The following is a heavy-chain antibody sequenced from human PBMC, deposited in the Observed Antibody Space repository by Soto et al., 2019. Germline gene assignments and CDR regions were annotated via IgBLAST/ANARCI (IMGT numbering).Heavy chain of an antibody. CDR3: SRAGATVTTPDYLVY. D-gene: IGHD4-17*01. J-gene: IGHJ4*02. V-gene: IGHV4-31*03. CDR1: GGSISSGGYY. CDR2: IYYSGST. Sequence: PSETLSLTCTVSGGSISSGGYYRSWIRQHPGKGLEWIGYIYYSGSTYYNPSLKSRVTISVDTSKNQFSLKLSSVTAADTAVYYCSRAGATVTTPDYLVYGGQETLVTVSS.